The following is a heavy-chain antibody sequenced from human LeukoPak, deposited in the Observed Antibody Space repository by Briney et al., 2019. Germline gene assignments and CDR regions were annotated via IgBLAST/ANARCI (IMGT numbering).Heavy chain of an antibody. CDR3: ARGRIWSGSLDY. J-gene: IGHJ4*02. Sequence: PSETLSLTCAVYGGSFSGYYWSWIRQPPGKGLEWIGEINHSGSTNCNPSLKSRVTISVDTSKNQFSLKLSSVTAADTAVYYCARGRIWSGSLDYWGQGTLVTVSS. D-gene: IGHD3-3*01. CDR2: INHSGST. V-gene: IGHV4-34*01. CDR1: GGSFSGYY.